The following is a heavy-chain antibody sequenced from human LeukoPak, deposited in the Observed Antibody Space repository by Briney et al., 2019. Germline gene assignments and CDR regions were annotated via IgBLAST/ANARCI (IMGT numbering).Heavy chain of an antibody. J-gene: IGHJ4*02. CDR2: IDPSGTAL. CDR3: ARAAYNWN. V-gene: IGHV3-11*01. Sequence: GGSLRLSCAASRFTIRDYVMSWVRQAPGKGLEWVSYIDPSGTALYYADSVKGRFTVSRDNGKNSLSLQLRSLRAEDTALYYCARAAYNWNWGQGTLVTVSS. CDR1: RFTIRDYV. D-gene: IGHD1-20*01.